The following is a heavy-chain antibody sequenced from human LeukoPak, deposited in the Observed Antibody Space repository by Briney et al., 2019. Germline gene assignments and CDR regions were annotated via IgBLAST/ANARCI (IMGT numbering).Heavy chain of an antibody. J-gene: IGHJ6*02. Sequence: ASVKVSCKASGGTFSSYVISWVRQAPGQGLEWMGGIIPIFGTANYAQKFQGRVTITADESTSTAYMELSSLRSEDTAVYYCARPTIVVVPAAIQPSSNYYGMDVWGQGTTVTVSS. D-gene: IGHD2-2*01. CDR3: ARPTIVVVPAAIQPSSNYYGMDV. V-gene: IGHV1-69*13. CDR1: GGTFSSYV. CDR2: IIPIFGTA.